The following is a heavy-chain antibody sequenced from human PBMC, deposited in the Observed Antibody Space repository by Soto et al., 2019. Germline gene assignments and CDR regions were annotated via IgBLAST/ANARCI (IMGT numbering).Heavy chain of an antibody. CDR1: GGSISSGGYS. CDR2: IYHSGST. J-gene: IGHJ6*02. Sequence: QLQLQESGSGLVKPSQTLSLTCAVSGGSISSGGYSWSWIRQPPGKGLEWIGYIYHSGSTYYNPSLKSRVTIAVDRSKNQFSLKLSSVTAADTAVYYCAANFPAYYYYYGMDVWGQGTTVTVSS. CDR3: AANFPAYYYYYGMDV. D-gene: IGHD3-3*01. V-gene: IGHV4-30-2*01.